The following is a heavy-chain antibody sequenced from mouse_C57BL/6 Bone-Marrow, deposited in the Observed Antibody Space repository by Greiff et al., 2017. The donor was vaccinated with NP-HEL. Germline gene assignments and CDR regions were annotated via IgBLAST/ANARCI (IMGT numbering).Heavy chain of an antibody. J-gene: IGHJ2*01. Sequence: EVKLVESGGGLVKPGGSLKLSCAASGFTFSSYTMSWVRQTPEKRLEWVATISGGGGNTYYPDSVKGRFTISRDNAKNTLYLQMSSLRSEDTALYYCARCLPYYFDYWGQGTTLTVSS. CDR2: ISGGGGNT. V-gene: IGHV5-9*01. D-gene: IGHD2-1*01. CDR3: ARCLPYYFDY. CDR1: GFTFSSYT.